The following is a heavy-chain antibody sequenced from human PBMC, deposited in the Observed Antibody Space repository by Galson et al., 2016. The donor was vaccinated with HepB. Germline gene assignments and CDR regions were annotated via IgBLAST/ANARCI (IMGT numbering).Heavy chain of an antibody. D-gene: IGHD2-15*01. J-gene: IGHJ3*02. Sequence: SETLSLTCTVSGGSISSGYYYWSWIRQLPGKGLEWIGYISYSGITYYNSSLKSRATISVDTSKNQFSLKLTSVTAADTAVYYCARPLPGQNCSGASCSDALDIWGQGTMVTVSS. CDR2: ISYSGIT. CDR1: GGSISSGYYY. CDR3: ARPLPGQNCSGASCSDALDI. V-gene: IGHV4-39*01.